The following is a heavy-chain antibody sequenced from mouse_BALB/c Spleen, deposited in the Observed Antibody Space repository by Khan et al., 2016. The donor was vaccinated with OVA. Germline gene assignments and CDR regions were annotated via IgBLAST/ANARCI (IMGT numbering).Heavy chain of an antibody. J-gene: IGHJ4*01. CDR2: IWGDGST. Sequence: QVQLKESGPGLVAPSQSLSITCTVSGFSLTSYGVSWVRQSPGKGLEWLGVIWGDGSTNYHSTLISRLIIFKDNSKSQVFLKLTGLQTDDTATYYCAKYAPDYYSMDYWGQGTSVTVSS. CDR1: GFSLTSYG. V-gene: IGHV2-3*01. CDR3: AKYAPDYYSMDY.